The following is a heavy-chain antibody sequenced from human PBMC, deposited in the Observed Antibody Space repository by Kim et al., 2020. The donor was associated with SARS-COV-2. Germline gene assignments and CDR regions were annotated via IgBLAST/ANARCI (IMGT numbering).Heavy chain of an antibody. D-gene: IGHD3-3*01. V-gene: IGHV3-23*01. CDR2: ISGSGGST. Sequence: GGSLRLSCAASGFTFSSYAMSWVRQAPGKGLEWVSAISGSGGSTYYADSVKGRFTISRDNSMNTLYLQMNSLRAEDTAVYYCAKEGQRNDFWSGYLYYYYGMDVWGQGTTVTVSS. J-gene: IGHJ6*02. CDR3: AKEGQRNDFWSGYLYYYYGMDV. CDR1: GFTFSSYA.